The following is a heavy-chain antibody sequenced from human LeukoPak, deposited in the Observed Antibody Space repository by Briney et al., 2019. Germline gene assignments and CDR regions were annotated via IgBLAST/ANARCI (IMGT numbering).Heavy chain of an antibody. CDR3: AREADGSSVDP. Sequence: GASVKVSCKSSGYTFTSYYMHWVRQAPGQGLEWMGIINPSGCSTSYAQNFQGRHTITRHTSTSTVYRALSSLRSEDTAVYYCAREADGSSVDPWGQGTLVTVSS. CDR1: GYTFTSYY. J-gene: IGHJ5*02. V-gene: IGHV1-46*01. CDR2: INPSGCST. D-gene: IGHD1-26*01.